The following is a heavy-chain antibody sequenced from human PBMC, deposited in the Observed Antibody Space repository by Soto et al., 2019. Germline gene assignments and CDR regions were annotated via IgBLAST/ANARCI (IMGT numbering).Heavy chain of an antibody. CDR1: GFTFSSYW. V-gene: IGHV3-74*01. Sequence: PGGSLRLSCAASGFTFSSYWMHWVRQAPGKGLVWVSRINSDGSSTSYADSVKGRFTISRDNAKNTLYLQMNSLRAEDTAVYYCARDKFNRYSSGWYFGNWFAPWGQGTLVTVSS. CDR3: ARDKFNRYSSGWYFGNWFAP. D-gene: IGHD6-19*01. J-gene: IGHJ5*02. CDR2: INSDGSST.